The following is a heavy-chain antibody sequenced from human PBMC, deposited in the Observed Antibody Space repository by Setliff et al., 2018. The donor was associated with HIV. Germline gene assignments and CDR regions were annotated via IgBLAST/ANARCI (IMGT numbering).Heavy chain of an antibody. D-gene: IGHD3-22*01. CDR3: ARHDSGGYYSLDY. V-gene: IGHV3-7*05. J-gene: IGHJ4*02. Sequence: GGSLRLSCAASGFTFSSYWMNWVRQAPGKGLEWVASINQDGSEKYNVDSVKGRFTISRDNAKNSLYLQMNSLRADDTAVYYCARHDSGGYYSLDYWGQGTLVTVSS. CDR2: INQDGSEK. CDR1: GFTFSSYW.